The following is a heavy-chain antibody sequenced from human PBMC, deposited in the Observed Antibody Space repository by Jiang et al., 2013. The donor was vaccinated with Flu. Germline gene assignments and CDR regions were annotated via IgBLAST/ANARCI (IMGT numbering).Heavy chain of an antibody. CDR2: ISGSGGST. CDR1: GFTFSSYA. D-gene: IGHD6-19*01. Sequence: VQLVESGGGLVQPGGSLRLSCAASGFTFSSYAMSWVRQAPGKGLEWVSAISGSGGSTYYADSVKGRFTISRDNSKNTLYLQMNSLRAEDTAVYYCAKDGVGEGSSSGWYPQDGMDVWGQGTTVTVSS. J-gene: IGHJ6*02. V-gene: IGHV3-23*04. CDR3: AKDGVGEGSSSGWYPQDGMDV.